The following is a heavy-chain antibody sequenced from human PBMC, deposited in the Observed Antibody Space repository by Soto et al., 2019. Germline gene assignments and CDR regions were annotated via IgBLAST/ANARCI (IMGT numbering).Heavy chain of an antibody. CDR1: GFTFSDYD. D-gene: IGHD3-22*01. J-gene: IGHJ6*02. V-gene: IGHV3-11*01. CDR2: ISSSGSII. CDR3: ARVNGYYYYGMDV. Sequence: GGSLRLSCAASGFTFSDYDRSWIRQAPGKGLEWVSDISSSGSIIYYADSVKGRFTISRDNAKNSLYLQMNSLRAEDTAVYYCARVNGYYYYGMDVWGQGTTVTVSS.